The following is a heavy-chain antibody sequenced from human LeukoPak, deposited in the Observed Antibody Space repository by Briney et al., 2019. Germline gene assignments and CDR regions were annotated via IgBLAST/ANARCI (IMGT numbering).Heavy chain of an antibody. V-gene: IGHV4-59*01. J-gene: IGHJ6*03. CDR3: ARSSEGRYYYDSSGFSYYYYYMDV. CDR2: IYYSGST. Sequence: SETLSLTCTVSGGSISSYYWSWIRQPPGKGVEWIGYIYYSGSTYYNPSLRSRVTISVDTSKNQFSLKLSSVTAADTAVYYCARSSEGRYYYDSSGFSYYYYYMDVWGKGTTVTISS. CDR1: GGSISSYY. D-gene: IGHD3-22*01.